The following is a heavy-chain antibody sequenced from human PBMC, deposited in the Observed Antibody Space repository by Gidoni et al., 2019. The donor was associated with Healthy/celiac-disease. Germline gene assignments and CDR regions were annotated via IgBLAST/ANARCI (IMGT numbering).Heavy chain of an antibody. V-gene: IGHV3-30*04. Sequence: QVQLVESGGGVVQPGRSLSLSCAASGFTFSSYAMHWVRQAPGKGLEWVAVISYDGSNKYYADSVKGRFTISRDNSKNTLYLQMNSLRAEDTAVYYCARDHSSSFAGFDPWGQGTLVTVSS. J-gene: IGHJ5*02. CDR1: GFTFSSYA. CDR2: ISYDGSNK. CDR3: ARDHSSSFAGFDP. D-gene: IGHD6-6*01.